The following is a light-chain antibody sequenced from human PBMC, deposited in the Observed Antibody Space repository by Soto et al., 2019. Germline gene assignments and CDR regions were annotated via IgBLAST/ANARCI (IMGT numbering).Light chain of an antibody. CDR1: SDSVSASHF. Sequence: QAVVTQEPSFSVSPGGTVTLTCGLSSDSVSASHFPSWYQQTPGQAPRTLIYNTNTRSSGVPDRFSGSILGNRAALTITGAQADDESDYYCSSSAGSSNVFGTGTKLTVL. CDR3: SSSAGSSNV. J-gene: IGLJ1*01. CDR2: NTN. V-gene: IGLV8-61*01.